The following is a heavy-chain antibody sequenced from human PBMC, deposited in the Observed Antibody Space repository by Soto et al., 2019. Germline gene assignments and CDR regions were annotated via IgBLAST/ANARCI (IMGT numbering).Heavy chain of an antibody. CDR3: AIEGWLVRGHYFDY. CDR1: GGTFSSYA. J-gene: IGHJ4*02. D-gene: IGHD6-19*01. V-gene: IGHV1-69*01. CDR2: IIPIFGTA. Sequence: QVQLVQSGAEVKKPGSSVKVSCKASGGTFSSYAISWVRQAPGHGLEWMGGIIPIFGTANYAQKFQGRVTITADESTCTAYMELSSLRSEDTAVYYCAIEGWLVRGHYFDYWGQGTLVTVSS.